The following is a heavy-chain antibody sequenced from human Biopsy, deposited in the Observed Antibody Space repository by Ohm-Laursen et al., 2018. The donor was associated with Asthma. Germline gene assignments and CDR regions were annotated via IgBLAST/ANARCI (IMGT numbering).Heavy chain of an antibody. CDR3: AKDERLYYGSDSKYMQPVPLGD. Sequence: LSLTCAASGFTVSTNGMSWVRQPPGKGLEWVSVIYSGGGTYYADSVKGRFTISRDKSENTLYLQMNSLRAEDTAVYYCAKDERLYYGSDSKYMQPVPLGDWGQGTLVIVSA. CDR2: IYSGGGT. J-gene: IGHJ4*02. CDR1: GFTVSTNG. V-gene: IGHV3-53*01. D-gene: IGHD3-10*01.